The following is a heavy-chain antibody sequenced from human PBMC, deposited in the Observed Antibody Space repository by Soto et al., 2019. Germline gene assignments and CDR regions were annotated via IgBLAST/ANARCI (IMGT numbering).Heavy chain of an antibody. CDR3: ARESEDLTSNFDY. V-gene: IGHV3-21*06. CDR1: GFTFTRYS. Sequence: GGSLRLSCAASGFTFTRYSMNWVRQSPGKGLEWVSSISSTTNYIYYGDSMKGRFTISRDNAKNSLNLEMNSLRAEDTAVYYCARESEDLTSNFDYWGQGTLVTVSS. CDR2: ISSTTNYI. J-gene: IGHJ4*02.